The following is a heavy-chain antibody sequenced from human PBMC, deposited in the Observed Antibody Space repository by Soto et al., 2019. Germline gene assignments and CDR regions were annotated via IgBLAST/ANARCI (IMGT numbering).Heavy chain of an antibody. CDR3: AKSLYYYDSSPLDH. D-gene: IGHD3-22*01. CDR1: GFDFEDYA. J-gene: IGHJ4*02. V-gene: IGHV3-43D*04. Sequence: VQLVESGGIGVQTGGSLRLSCAAAGFDFEDYAMHWVRQVPGKGLEWVSLTNSDGTDSYYADSVKGRFTISRDNAKSTLNLPMDRLRPEETALYYCAKSLYYYDSSPLDHWGQGTLVTVAS. CDR2: TNSDGTDS.